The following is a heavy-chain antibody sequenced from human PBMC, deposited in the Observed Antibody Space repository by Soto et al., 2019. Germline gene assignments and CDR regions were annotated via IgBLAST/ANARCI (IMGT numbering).Heavy chain of an antibody. CDR1: GFTFSSYG. Sequence: QVQLVESGGGVVQPGRSLRLSCAASGFTFSSYGMHWVRQAPGKGLEWVAVISYDGSNKYYADSVKGRFTISRDNSKNTLYLHMNSQRAEDTAVYYCAKGATIFGVVPLYYYYYGMDVWGQGTTVTVSS. V-gene: IGHV3-30*18. J-gene: IGHJ6*02. CDR2: ISYDGSNK. D-gene: IGHD3-3*01. CDR3: AKGATIFGVVPLYYYYYGMDV.